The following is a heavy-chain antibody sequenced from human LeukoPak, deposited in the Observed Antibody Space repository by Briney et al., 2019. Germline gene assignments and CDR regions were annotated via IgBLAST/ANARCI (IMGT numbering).Heavy chain of an antibody. D-gene: IGHD4/OR15-4a*01. J-gene: IGHJ4*02. CDR2: IYYSGST. Sequence: SETLSLTCTVSGGSISSYYWSWIRQPPGKGLEWIGYIYYSGSTNYNPSLKSQVTISVDTSKNQFSLKLSSVTAADTAVYYCARVRSNDYMFDYWGQGTLVTVSS. V-gene: IGHV4-59*01. CDR3: ARVRSNDYMFDY. CDR1: GGSISSYY.